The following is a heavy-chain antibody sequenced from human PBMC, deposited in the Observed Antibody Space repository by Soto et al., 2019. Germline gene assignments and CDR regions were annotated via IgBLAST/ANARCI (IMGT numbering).Heavy chain of an antibody. CDR2: IYYSGST. V-gene: IGHV4-39*07. Sequence: SETLSLTCTVSGGSISSSSYYWGWLRQPPGKGLEWIGNIYYSGSTNYNPSLKSRVTISVDTSKNQFSLKLSSVTAADTAVYYCARVSSGWRFDYWGQGTLVTVSS. CDR1: GGSISSSSYY. CDR3: ARVSSGWRFDY. J-gene: IGHJ4*02. D-gene: IGHD6-19*01.